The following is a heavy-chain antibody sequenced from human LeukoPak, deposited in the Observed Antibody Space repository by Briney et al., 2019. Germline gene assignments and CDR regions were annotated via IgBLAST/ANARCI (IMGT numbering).Heavy chain of an antibody. V-gene: IGHV4-34*01. CDR1: GGSFSGYY. CDR3: ASLDYGGNYADY. J-gene: IGHJ4*02. CDR2: INHSGST. D-gene: IGHD4-23*01. Sequence: SETLSLTCAVYGGSFSGYYWSWIRQPPGKGLEWIGEINHSGSTNYNPSLKSRVTISVDTSKNQFSLKLSSVTAADTAVYFCASLDYGGNYADYWGQGTLVTVSS.